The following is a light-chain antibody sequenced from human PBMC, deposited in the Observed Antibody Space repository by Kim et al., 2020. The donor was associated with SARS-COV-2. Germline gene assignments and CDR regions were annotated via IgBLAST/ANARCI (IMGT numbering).Light chain of an antibody. Sequence: ASGGDRGTITCRASENIGTWLAWYQQKPGRAPSLLIYLASTLESGVPSRFSGTGSGTEFSLSITSLQPDDFATYYCQHYSRFPYTFGQGTKLEI. J-gene: IGKJ2*01. V-gene: IGKV1-5*03. CDR3: QHYSRFPYT. CDR1: ENIGTW. CDR2: LAS.